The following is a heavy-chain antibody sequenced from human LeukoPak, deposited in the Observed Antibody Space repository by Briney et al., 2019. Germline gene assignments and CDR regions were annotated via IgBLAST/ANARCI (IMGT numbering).Heavy chain of an antibody. CDR1: GFPFSSYA. D-gene: IGHD3-22*01. CDR2: ISGSGGST. J-gene: IGHJ4*02. Sequence: GSLRLSCAAPGFPFSSYAMSWVRQAPGEGLEWGSAISGSGGSTYYADSVKGRFTISRDNSKNTLYLQMNSLRAEDTAVYYCASGSITTIVYYSDYWGQGTLVTVSS. V-gene: IGHV3-23*01. CDR3: ASGSITTIVYYSDY.